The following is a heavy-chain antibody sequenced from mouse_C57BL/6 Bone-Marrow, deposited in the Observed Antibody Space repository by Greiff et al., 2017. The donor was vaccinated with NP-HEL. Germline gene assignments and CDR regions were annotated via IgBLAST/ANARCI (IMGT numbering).Heavy chain of an antibody. V-gene: IGHV3-6*01. CDR3: AREENWDFDY. J-gene: IGHJ2*01. CDR2: ISYDGSN. CDR1: GYSITSGYY. D-gene: IGHD4-1*01. Sequence: EVHLVESGPGLVKPSQSLSLTCSVTGYSITSGYYWNWIRQFPGNKLEWMGYISYDGSNNYNPSLKNRISITRDTSKNQFFLKLNSVTTEDTATYYCAREENWDFDYWGQGTTLTVSS.